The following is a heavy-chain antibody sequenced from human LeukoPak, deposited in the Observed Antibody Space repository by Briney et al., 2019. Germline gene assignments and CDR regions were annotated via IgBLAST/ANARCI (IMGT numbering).Heavy chain of an antibody. D-gene: IGHD3-10*01. CDR3: TRQYPGTLGHFDL. CDR1: GFTFSSYG. Sequence: QSGGSLRLSCAASGFTFSSYGMHWVRQAPGKGLEWVAVISYGGSNKYYADSVKGRFTISRDNSKNTLYLQMNSLRAEDTAVYYPTRQYPGTLGHFDLWGRGTLVTVSS. CDR2: ISYGGSNK. J-gene: IGHJ2*01. V-gene: IGHV3-30*03.